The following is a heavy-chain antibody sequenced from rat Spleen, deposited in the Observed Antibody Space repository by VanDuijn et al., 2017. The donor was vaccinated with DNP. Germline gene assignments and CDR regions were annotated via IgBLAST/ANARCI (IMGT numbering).Heavy chain of an antibody. J-gene: IGHJ4*01. Sequence: EVKLLESGGGLVQPGGSMRLSCAASGFTFTDFYMNWIRQPAGKTPEWLAFIRNKVNGYTTEYNPSVKGRFTISRDNTQNMLYLQMNALRAEDTATYYCARNPGTNYHPMDVWGQGTSVTVSS. D-gene: IGHD1-4*01. CDR3: ARNPGTNYHPMDV. V-gene: IGHV7-7*01. CDR1: GFTFTDFY. CDR2: IRNKVNGYTT.